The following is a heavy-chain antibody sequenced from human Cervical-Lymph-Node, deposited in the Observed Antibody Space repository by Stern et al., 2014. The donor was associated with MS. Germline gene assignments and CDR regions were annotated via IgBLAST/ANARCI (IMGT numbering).Heavy chain of an antibody. J-gene: IGHJ4*02. CDR2: IIPIFGTA. D-gene: IGHD6-19*01. Sequence: VHLVESGAEVKKPGASVKVSCKASGGTFSSYAISWVRQAPGQGLEWMGGIIPIFGTANYAQKVQGRVPLTADESTSTAYMELSSLKSEDTAVYYCARSSGWSELVDYWGQGTLVTVSS. V-gene: IGHV1-69*01. CDR3: ARSSGWSELVDY. CDR1: GGTFSSYA.